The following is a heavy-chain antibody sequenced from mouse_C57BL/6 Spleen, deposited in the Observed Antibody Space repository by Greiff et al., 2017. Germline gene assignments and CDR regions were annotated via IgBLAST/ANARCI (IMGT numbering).Heavy chain of an antibody. J-gene: IGHJ2*01. V-gene: IGHV1-52*01. D-gene: IGHD1-1*01. CDR1: GYTFTSYW. CDR3: AREGTTVVATGGFDY. CDR2: IDPSASET. Sequence: QVQLQQPGAELVRPGSSVKLSCKASGYTFTSYWMHWVKQRPIQGLEWIGNIDPSASETHYNQKFKDKATLTVDKSSSTAYMQLSSLTSEDSAVXYCAREGTTVVATGGFDYWGQGTTLTVSS.